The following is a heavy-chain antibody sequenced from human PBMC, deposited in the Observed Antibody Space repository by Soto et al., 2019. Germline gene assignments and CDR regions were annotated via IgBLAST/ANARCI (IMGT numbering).Heavy chain of an antibody. Sequence: QVQLQESGPGLVKPSQTLSLTCTVSGGSISSGGYYWSWIRQHPGKGLEWIGYIYYSGSTYYNPSHKSRVTISVDTSKNQFSLKLSSVTAADTAVYYCARSHSSRNYYDSSGYYSEKVDYFDYWGQGTLVTVSS. J-gene: IGHJ4*02. CDR2: IYYSGST. CDR1: GGSISSGGYY. V-gene: IGHV4-31*03. CDR3: ARSHSSRNYYDSSGYYSEKVDYFDY. D-gene: IGHD3-22*01.